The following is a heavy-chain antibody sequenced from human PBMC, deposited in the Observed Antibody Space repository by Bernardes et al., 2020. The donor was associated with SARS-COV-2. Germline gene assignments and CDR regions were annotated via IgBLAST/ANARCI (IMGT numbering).Heavy chain of an antibody. D-gene: IGHD3-10*01. V-gene: IGHV3-30*04. CDR2: ISYDGSNK. CDR3: ARESAYYYGSGSFLYFDY. Sequence: GGSLRLSCAASGFTFSSYAMHWVRQAPGKGLEWVAVISYDGSNKYYADSVKGRFTISRDNSKNTLYLQMNSLRAEDTAVYYCARESAYYYGSGSFLYFDYWGQGTLVTVSS. J-gene: IGHJ4*02. CDR1: GFTFSSYA.